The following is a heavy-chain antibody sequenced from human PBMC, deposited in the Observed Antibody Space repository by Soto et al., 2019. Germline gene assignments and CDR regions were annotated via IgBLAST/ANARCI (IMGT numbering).Heavy chain of an antibody. J-gene: IGHJ6*02. D-gene: IGHD6-6*01. CDR2: IIPIFGTA. V-gene: IGHV1-69*01. CDR1: GGTFSSYA. Sequence: QVQLVQSGAEVKKPGSSVKVSCKASGGTFSSYAISWVRQAPGQGLEWMGGIIPIFGTANYAQKFQGRVTITADESTSTDYMELSSLRSEDTAVYYCARDQRSSPGWYYYYGMDVWGQGTTVTVSS. CDR3: ARDQRSSPGWYYYYGMDV.